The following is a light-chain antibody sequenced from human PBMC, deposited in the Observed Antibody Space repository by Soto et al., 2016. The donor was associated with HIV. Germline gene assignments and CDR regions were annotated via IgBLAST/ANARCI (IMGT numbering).Light chain of an antibody. CDR3: QAWDSSTVV. CDR1: NLEEKF. Sequence: SYELIQPPSVSVSPGQTASITCSGDNLEEKFACWYQQKPGQSPVLVIYQDTKRPSGIPERFSGSNSGNTATLTISGTQAMDEADYFCQAWDSSTVVFGGGTKVTV. J-gene: IGLJ2*01. CDR2: QDT. V-gene: IGLV3-1*01.